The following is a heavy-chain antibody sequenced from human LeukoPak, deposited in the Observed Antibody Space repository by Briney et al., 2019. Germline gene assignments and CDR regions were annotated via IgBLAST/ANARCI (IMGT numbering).Heavy chain of an antibody. CDR2: IKQDGSEK. J-gene: IGHJ4*02. D-gene: IGHD3-10*01. V-gene: IGHV3-7*01. CDR1: GFSFSDAW. Sequence: GGSLRLSCAASGFSFSDAWMSWVRQIPGKGLEWVANIKQDGSEKYYVDSVKGRFTISRDNSKNTLYLQMNSLRAEDTAVYYCAKGFGEFLPFDYWGQGTLVTVSS. CDR3: AKGFGEFLPFDY.